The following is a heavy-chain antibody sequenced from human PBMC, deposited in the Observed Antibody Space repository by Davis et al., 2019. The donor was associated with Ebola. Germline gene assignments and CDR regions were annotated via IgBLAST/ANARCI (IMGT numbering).Heavy chain of an antibody. Sequence: PGGSLRVSCAASGFTFSSYAMHWVRQAPGKGLEWVAVISYDGSNKYYADSVKGRFTISRDNSKNTLYLQMNSLRAEDTAVYYCATVTTKGRGYFDYWGQGTLVTVSS. CDR1: GFTFSSYA. CDR3: ATVTTKGRGYFDY. CDR2: ISYDGSNK. J-gene: IGHJ4*02. D-gene: IGHD4-17*01. V-gene: IGHV3-30-3*01.